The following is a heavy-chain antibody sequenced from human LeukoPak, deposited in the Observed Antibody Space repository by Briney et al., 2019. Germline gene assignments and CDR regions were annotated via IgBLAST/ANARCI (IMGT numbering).Heavy chain of an antibody. D-gene: IGHD6-19*01. Sequence: PGGSLRLSCAASGFTFSSYAMHWVRRAPGKGLEWVAVISYDGPNKNYADSVKGRFTISRGNSKNTLYLQMNSLRAEDTAVYYCARGVRIAVAGNIDYWGQGTLVTVSS. CDR3: ARGVRIAVAGNIDY. CDR2: ISYDGPNK. CDR1: GFTFSSYA. J-gene: IGHJ4*02. V-gene: IGHV3-30*04.